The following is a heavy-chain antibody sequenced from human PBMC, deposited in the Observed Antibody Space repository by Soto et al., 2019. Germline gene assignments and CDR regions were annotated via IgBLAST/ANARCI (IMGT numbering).Heavy chain of an antibody. J-gene: IGHJ6*02. Sequence: GGSLRLSCAASGFTFSSYAMSWVRQAPGKGLEWVSAISGSGGSTYYADSVKGRFTISRDNSKNTLYLQMNSLRAEDTAVYYCAKDQDYYGSGEGSMDVWGQGTTVTVS. D-gene: IGHD3-10*01. CDR1: GFTFSSYA. CDR2: ISGSGGST. CDR3: AKDQDYYGSGEGSMDV. V-gene: IGHV3-23*01.